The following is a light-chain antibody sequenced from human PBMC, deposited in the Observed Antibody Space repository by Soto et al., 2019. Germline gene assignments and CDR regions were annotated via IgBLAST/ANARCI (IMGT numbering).Light chain of an antibody. J-gene: IGKJ1*01. Sequence: EIVLTQSPGTLSLSPGERGTLSCRASQNLGTLYLAWFQQKSGQAPRILIYDASNRATGIPARFSGSGSGTDFTLTISSLEPEDFAVYYCQQRSNWWTFGQGTKVDTK. CDR3: QQRSNWWT. V-gene: IGKV3-11*01. CDR2: DAS. CDR1: QNLGTLY.